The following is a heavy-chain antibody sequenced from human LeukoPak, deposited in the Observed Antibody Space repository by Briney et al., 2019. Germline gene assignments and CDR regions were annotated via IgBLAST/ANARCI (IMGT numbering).Heavy chain of an antibody. CDR2: IYSGGST. D-gene: IGHD2-2*01. Sequence: GGSLRLSCAASGFTFSDYYMSWIRQAPGKGLEWVSVIYSGGSTYYADSVKGRFTISRDNSKNTLYLQMNSLRAEDTAVYYCARERRDIVVVPATSGWFDYWGQGTLVTVSS. V-gene: IGHV3-66*01. CDR1: GFTFSDYY. J-gene: IGHJ4*02. CDR3: ARERRDIVVVPATSGWFDY.